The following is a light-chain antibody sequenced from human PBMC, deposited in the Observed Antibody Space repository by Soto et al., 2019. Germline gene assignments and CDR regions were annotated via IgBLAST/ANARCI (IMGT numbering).Light chain of an antibody. J-gene: IGLJ2*01. V-gene: IGLV2-8*01. Sequence: QSALTQPPSASGSPGQSVTISCTGTSSDVGGYNSVSWCQQYPGKAPKLMIYEVSKRPSGVPDRFSGSKSGNTASLNVSGLQAEDEDDCYCSSYAGSNKGVVVVGGTKLTVL. CDR1: SSDVGGYNS. CDR2: EVS. CDR3: SSYAGSNKGVV.